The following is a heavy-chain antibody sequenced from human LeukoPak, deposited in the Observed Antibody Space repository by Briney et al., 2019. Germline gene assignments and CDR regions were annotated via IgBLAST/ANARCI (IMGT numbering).Heavy chain of an antibody. D-gene: IGHD3-3*01. V-gene: IGHV1-24*01. CDR3: AILLEDYAFSTGSAKDY. Sequence: ASVKVSCKVSGYSLTQLSMHWVRQGIGRGLEWMGGFDPVDGETIYAQKFQGGVTMTENTSTDTAYMELSSLRSDDTAVYYCAILLEDYAFSTGSAKDYWGQGTLVTVSS. CDR1: GYSLTQLS. J-gene: IGHJ4*02. CDR2: FDPVDGET.